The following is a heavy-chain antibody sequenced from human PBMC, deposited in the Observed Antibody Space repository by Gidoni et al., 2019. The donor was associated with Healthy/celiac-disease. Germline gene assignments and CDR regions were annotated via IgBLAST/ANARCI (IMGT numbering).Heavy chain of an antibody. CDR1: GFTFSSYG. D-gene: IGHD3-10*01. Sequence: QVQLVESGGGVVQPGRSLRLSCAASGFTFSSYGMHWVRQAPGKGLEWVAVISYDGSNKYYADSVKGRFTISRDNSKNTLYLQMNSLRAEDTAVYYCAKDIVFGETGYYYYGMDVWGQGTTVTVSS. CDR2: ISYDGSNK. V-gene: IGHV3-30*18. CDR3: AKDIVFGETGYYYYGMDV. J-gene: IGHJ6*02.